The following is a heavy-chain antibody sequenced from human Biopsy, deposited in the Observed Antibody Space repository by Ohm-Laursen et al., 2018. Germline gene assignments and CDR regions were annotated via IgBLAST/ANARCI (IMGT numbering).Heavy chain of an antibody. Sequence: GTLSLTCSVSGGSISSDYWSWIRQTPGKGLEWIGYIYYSGSTNYNPSVKSRVTISVDTSKNQFSLRLNSVTAADTAVYYCARATNSTGWPYYYFYGMDVWGQGTTVTVSS. V-gene: IGHV4-59*01. CDR2: IYYSGST. D-gene: IGHD2/OR15-2a*01. CDR3: ARATNSTGWPYYYFYGMDV. J-gene: IGHJ6*02. CDR1: GGSISSDY.